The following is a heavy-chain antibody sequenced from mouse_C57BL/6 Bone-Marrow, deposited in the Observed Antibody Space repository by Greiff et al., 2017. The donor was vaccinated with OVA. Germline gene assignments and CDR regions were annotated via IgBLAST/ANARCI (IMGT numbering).Heavy chain of an antibody. CDR3: ARDPITTVVDYWYFDV. J-gene: IGHJ1*03. CDR2: ISDGGSYT. D-gene: IGHD1-1*01. CDR1: GFTFSSYA. V-gene: IGHV5-4*01. Sequence: EVKLMESGGGLVKPGGSLKLSCAASGFTFSSYAMSWVRQTPEKRLEWVATISDGGSYTYYPDNVKGRFTISRDNAKNNLYLQMSHLKSEDTAMYYCARDPITTVVDYWYFDVWGTGTTVTVSS.